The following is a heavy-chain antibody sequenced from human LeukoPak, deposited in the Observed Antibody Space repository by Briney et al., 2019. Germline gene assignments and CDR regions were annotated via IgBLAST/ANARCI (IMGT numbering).Heavy chain of an antibody. CDR2: ISYDGGTE. CDR3: ASSDGKYFQH. J-gene: IGHJ3*01. V-gene: IGHV3-30*04. CDR1: GFTLSGYA. Sequence: GGSLTLSCAASGFTLSGYAMYWVRQAPAKGLEWVAFISYDGGTEHYADSVKGRFTISRDNSKNMVYLQMNSLRPEDTAVYYCASSDGKYFQHWGQGTMVTVSS. D-gene: IGHD1-1*01.